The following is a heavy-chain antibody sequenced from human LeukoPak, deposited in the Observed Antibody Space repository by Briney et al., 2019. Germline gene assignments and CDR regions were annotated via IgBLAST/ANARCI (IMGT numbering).Heavy chain of an antibody. V-gene: IGHV1-2*04. Sequence: ASVKVSCKASGYTFTGYYMHWVRQAPGQGLEWMGWTNPNSGGTNYAQKFQGWVTMTRDTSISTAYMELSRLRSDDTAVYYCARYGFGELSGYGMDVWGKGTTVTVSS. CDR3: ARYGFGELSGYGMDV. CDR1: GYTFTGYY. CDR2: TNPNSGGT. J-gene: IGHJ6*04. D-gene: IGHD3-10*01.